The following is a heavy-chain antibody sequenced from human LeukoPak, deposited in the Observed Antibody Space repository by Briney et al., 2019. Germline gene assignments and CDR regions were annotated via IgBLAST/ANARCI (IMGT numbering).Heavy chain of an antibody. D-gene: IGHD3-3*01. CDR1: GGSISSYY. J-gene: IGHJ6*04. CDR3: ARGVRLRFLEWLPMDV. Sequence: SETLSLTCTVSGGSISSYYWSWIRQPPGKGLEWIGYIYYSGSTNYNLSLKSRVTISVDTSKNQFSLKLNSVTAADTAVYYCARGVRLRFLEWLPMDVWGKGTTVTVSS. CDR2: IYYSGST. V-gene: IGHV4-59*01.